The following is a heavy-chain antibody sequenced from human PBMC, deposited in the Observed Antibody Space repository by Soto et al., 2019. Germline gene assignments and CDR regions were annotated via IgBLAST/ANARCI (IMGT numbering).Heavy chain of an antibody. J-gene: IGHJ3*02. CDR1: GYTFTSYY. D-gene: IGHD6-13*01. Sequence: ASVKVSCKASGYTFTSYYMHWVRQAPGQGLEWMGWINPNSGGTNYAQKFQGWVTMTRDTSISTAYMELSRLRSDDTAVYYCARDYIAAAGTDAFDIWGQGTMVTVSS. CDR2: INPNSGGT. CDR3: ARDYIAAAGTDAFDI. V-gene: IGHV1-2*04.